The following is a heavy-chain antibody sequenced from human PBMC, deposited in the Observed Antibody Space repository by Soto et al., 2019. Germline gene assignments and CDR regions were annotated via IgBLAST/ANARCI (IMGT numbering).Heavy chain of an antibody. CDR3: ARRYGGNFDY. CDR1: GGSISSYY. Sequence: SETLSLTCTVSGGSISSYYWSWIRQPPGKGLEWIGYIYYSGSTNYNPSLKSRVTISVDTSKNQFSLKLSSVTSADTAVYYCARRYGGNFDYWGQGTLVTVSS. CDR2: IYYSGST. D-gene: IGHD3-16*01. J-gene: IGHJ4*02. V-gene: IGHV4-59*01.